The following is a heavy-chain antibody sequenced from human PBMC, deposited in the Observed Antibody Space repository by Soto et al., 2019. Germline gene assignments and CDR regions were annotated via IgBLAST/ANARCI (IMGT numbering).Heavy chain of an antibody. J-gene: IGHJ4*02. Sequence: GGSLRLSCGVSGFTVTSNGVSWVRQAPGKGLEWVSAISPNGQGIWYADSVKGRFTISRDISRNTVFLQMYSLRAEDTAVYYCAKDRQYHRDYFQYWGQGTMVTVSS. V-gene: IGHV3-23*01. CDR1: GFTVTSNG. CDR2: ISPNGQGI. CDR3: AKDRQYHRDYFQY. D-gene: IGHD4-4*01.